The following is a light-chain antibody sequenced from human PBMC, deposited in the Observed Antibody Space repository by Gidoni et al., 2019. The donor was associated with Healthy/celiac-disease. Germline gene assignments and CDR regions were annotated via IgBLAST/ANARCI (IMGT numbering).Light chain of an antibody. CDR2: GAS. V-gene: IGKV3-20*01. CDR1: QSVSSSY. Sequence: EIVLTQSPGTLSLSPGERATLSCRASQSVSSSYLAWYQQKPGQAPRLLIYGASSRATGIPDRFSGSGSGTDFTLTISRLEPEDFAVYYCQQYGSSPPLTFGGGTKVEIE. J-gene: IGKJ4*01. CDR3: QQYGSSPPLT.